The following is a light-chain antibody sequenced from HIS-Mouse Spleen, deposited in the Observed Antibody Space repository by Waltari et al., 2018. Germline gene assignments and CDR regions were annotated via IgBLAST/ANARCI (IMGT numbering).Light chain of an antibody. CDR2: YAS. J-gene: IGKJ5*01. CDR3: QQYDNLPSIT. CDR1: QDISNY. V-gene: IGKV1-33*01. Sequence: DIQMTQSPSSLSASVGDRVTITCQASQDISNYLNWYQQKPGKAPKLLIYYASNLETGVPSRFSGSGSGTDFTFTISSLQPEDIATYYCQQYDNLPSITFGQGTRLEIK.